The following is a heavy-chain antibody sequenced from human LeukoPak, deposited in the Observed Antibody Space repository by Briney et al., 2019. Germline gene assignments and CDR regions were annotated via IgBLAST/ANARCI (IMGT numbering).Heavy chain of an antibody. D-gene: IGHD1-26*01. V-gene: IGHV1-2*02. Sequence: GASVKVSCKASGYRVTGYYLLWVGQAPGQGREWMGWVNPKSGGKNYAQKFQGRVTMTRDTSISTAYMELSRLRSHDTAVYYCARDSGTGRNYYYGMDVWGQGTTVTVS. CDR2: VNPKSGGK. J-gene: IGHJ6*02. CDR3: ARDSGTGRNYYYGMDV. CDR1: GYRVTGYY.